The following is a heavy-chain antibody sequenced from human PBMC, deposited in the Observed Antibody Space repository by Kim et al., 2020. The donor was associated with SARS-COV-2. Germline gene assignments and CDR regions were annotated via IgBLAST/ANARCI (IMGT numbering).Heavy chain of an antibody. Sequence: ASVKVSCKAAGYTFYSHDLNWMRQAPGQGFEWMGRMNPYSGNTDYAQKFQGRVTMTSDTSITTAYMELRSLTSEDTAFYYCASAHRSAAFGV. CDR3: ASAHRSAAFGV. CDR2: MNPYSGNT. J-gene: IGHJ3*01. V-gene: IGHV1-8*01. CDR1: GYTFYSHD.